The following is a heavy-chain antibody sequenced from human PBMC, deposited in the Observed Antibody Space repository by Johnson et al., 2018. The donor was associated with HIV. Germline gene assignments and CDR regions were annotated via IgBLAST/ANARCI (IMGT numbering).Heavy chain of an antibody. CDR3: ARDKSKVTSAPDQEAFDI. CDR1: GFTFSSYA. D-gene: IGHD6-13*01. Sequence: QVQLVESGGGLVQPGRSLRLSCAGSGFTFSSYAFHWVRQAPAKGLEWVAAISYDGNNKYYADSVKGRFTISRDNSKNTLYLQMKSLRAEDTAIYFCARDKSKVTSAPDQEAFDIWGQGTMVTVSS. CDR2: ISYDGNNK. J-gene: IGHJ3*02. V-gene: IGHV3-30-3*01.